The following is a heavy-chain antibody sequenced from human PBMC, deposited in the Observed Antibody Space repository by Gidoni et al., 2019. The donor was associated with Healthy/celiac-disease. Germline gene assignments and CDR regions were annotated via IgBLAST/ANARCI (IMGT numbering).Heavy chain of an antibody. J-gene: IGHJ4*02. CDR3: ARALIVATARDY. D-gene: IGHD5-12*01. Sequence: EVQLVESGGGLVQPGGSLSLSCAASGFTFSSYSMTWVRQAPGKGLEWFSYISSSRSTIYYADSVKGLFTISRDNAKNSLYLQMNSLRAEDTAVYYCARALIVATARDYWGQGTLVTVSS. V-gene: IGHV3-48*01. CDR2: ISSSRSTI. CDR1: GFTFSSYS.